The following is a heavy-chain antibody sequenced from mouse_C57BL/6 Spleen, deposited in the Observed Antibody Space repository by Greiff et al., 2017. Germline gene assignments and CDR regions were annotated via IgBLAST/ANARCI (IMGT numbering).Heavy chain of an antibody. Sequence: QVQLQQSGAELARPGASVKLSCKASGYTFTSYGISWVKQRTGQGLEWIGEIYPRSGNTYYNEKFKGKATLTADKSTSTAYMELRSLTSEDSAVYFCAREDYGNYVGNDFGDWGQGTTLTVSS. V-gene: IGHV1-81*01. D-gene: IGHD2-1*01. CDR2: IYPRSGNT. CDR3: AREDYGNYVGNDFGD. CDR1: GYTFTSYG. J-gene: IGHJ2*01.